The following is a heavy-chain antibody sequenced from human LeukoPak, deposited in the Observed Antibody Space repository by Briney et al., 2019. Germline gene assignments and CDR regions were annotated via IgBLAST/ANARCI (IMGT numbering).Heavy chain of an antibody. V-gene: IGHV3-9*01. CDR2: ISWNSGSI. CDR1: GFTFDDYA. CDR3: AKDKWPTGDSNAFDI. J-gene: IGHJ3*02. D-gene: IGHD4-17*01. Sequence: GRSLRLSCAASGFTFDDYAMHWVRQAPGKGLEWVSGISWNSGSIGYADSVKGRFTISRDNAKNSLYLQMNSLRAEGTALYYCAKDKWPTGDSNAFDIWGQGTMVTVSS.